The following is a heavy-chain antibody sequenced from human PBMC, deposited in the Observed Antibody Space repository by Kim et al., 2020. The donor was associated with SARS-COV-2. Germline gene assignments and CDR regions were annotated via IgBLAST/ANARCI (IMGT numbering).Heavy chain of an antibody. CDR2: INSDGSST. V-gene: IGHV3-74*01. Sequence: GGSLRLSCAASGFTFSSYWMHWVRQAPGKGLVWVSRINSDGSSTSYADSVKGRFTISRDNAKNTLYLQMNSLRAEDTAVYYCARGRGEWNDYYYYGMDVWGQGTTVTVSS. J-gene: IGHJ6*02. D-gene: IGHD1-1*01. CDR3: ARGRGEWNDYYYYGMDV. CDR1: GFTFSSYW.